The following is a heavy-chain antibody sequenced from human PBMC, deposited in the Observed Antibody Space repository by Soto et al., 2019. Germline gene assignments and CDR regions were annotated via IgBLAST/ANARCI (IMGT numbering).Heavy chain of an antibody. CDR2: IIQMAGLA. J-gene: IGHJ3*02. Sequence: QVQLVQSGAEVKKPGSSVKVSCKASGGIFSSYSISWVRQAPAQGLEWMGRIIQMAGLADYAQRFQGRVTITTDKSTSTAYMELTSLTSGDTGIYYGARGDGGYRDAFDIWGQGTMVTVSS. CDR3: ARGDGGYRDAFDI. D-gene: IGHD5-12*01. V-gene: IGHV1-69*04. CDR1: GGIFSSYS.